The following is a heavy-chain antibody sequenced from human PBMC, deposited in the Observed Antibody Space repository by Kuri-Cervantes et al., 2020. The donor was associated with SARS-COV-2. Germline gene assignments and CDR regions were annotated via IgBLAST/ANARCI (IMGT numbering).Heavy chain of an antibody. CDR2: MFSSGST. D-gene: IGHD6-13*01. CDR3: TRARGSSSWRGGPFYYGMDV. V-gene: IGHV4-61*09. J-gene: IGHJ6*02. CDR1: GGSISSGSYY. Sequence: SETLSLTCTVSGGSISSGSYYWSWIRQPAGKGLEWVGHMFSSGSTNYNPSLKSRVTMSMDTSNNQFSLKLSSVTAADTAIYYCTRARGSSSWRGGPFYYGMDVWGRGTTVTVSS.